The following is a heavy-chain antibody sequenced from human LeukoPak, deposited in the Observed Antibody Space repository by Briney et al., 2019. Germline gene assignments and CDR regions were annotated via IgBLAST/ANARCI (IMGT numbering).Heavy chain of an antibody. D-gene: IGHD3-22*01. CDR3: ARINYYDSSGYDY. V-gene: IGHV3-30*03. Sequence: LPGRSLRLSCAASGFTLSSYGMHWVRQAPGKGLGWVAVISVDGSNEYYADSVKGRFTISRDNSKNTLYLQMNSLRPEDTAVYYCARINYYDSSGYDYWGQGTLVTVSS. CDR2: ISVDGSNE. J-gene: IGHJ4*02. CDR1: GFTLSSYG.